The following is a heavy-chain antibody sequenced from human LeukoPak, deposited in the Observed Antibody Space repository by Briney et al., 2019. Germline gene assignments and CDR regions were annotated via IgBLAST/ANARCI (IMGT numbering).Heavy chain of an antibody. D-gene: IGHD3-10*01. J-gene: IGHJ4*02. CDR2: ISSSSSTI. V-gene: IGHV3-48*04. Sequence: GGSLRLSCAASGFTFSSYSMNWVRQAPGKGLEWVSYISSSSSTIYHADSVKGRFTISRDNAKNSLYLQMNSLRAEDTAVYYCAGSYGSGIYYRYFDYWGQGTLVTVSS. CDR1: GFTFSSYS. CDR3: AGSYGSGIYYRYFDY.